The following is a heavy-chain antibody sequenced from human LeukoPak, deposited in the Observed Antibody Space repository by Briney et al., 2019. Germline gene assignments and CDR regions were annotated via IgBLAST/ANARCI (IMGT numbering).Heavy chain of an antibody. J-gene: IGHJ4*02. CDR2: ISGSGGST. CDR3: AKVSGSWSYYFDY. D-gene: IGHD6-13*01. CDR1: GYTFSSYA. Sequence: GGSLRLSCAASGYTFSSYAMSWVRQAPGKGLEWVSAISGSGGSTYYADSVKGRFTISRDNSKNTLYLQMNSLRAEDTAVYYCAKVSGSWSYYFDYWGQGTLVTVSS. V-gene: IGHV3-23*01.